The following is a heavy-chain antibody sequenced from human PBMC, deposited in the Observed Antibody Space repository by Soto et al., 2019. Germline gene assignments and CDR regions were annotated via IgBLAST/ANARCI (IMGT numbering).Heavy chain of an antibody. D-gene: IGHD3-22*01. V-gene: IGHV3-23*01. Sequence: EVQLLESGGGLVQPGGSLRLSCAASGFTFSSYAMSWVRQAPGKGLEWVSAISGSGGSTYYADSVKGRFTISRDNSKNTLYLQMNSLRAEDTAVYYCAKDPAYYYDSSGYWGYWGQGTLVTVSS. CDR3: AKDPAYYYDSSGYWGY. CDR1: GFTFSSYA. J-gene: IGHJ4*02. CDR2: ISGSGGST.